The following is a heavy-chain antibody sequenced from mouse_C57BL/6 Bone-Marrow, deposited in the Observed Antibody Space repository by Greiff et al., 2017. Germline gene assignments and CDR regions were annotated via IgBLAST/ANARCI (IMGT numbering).Heavy chain of an antibody. CDR2: IYPRSGNT. CDR1: GYTFTSYG. CDR3: ARHYG. V-gene: IGHV1-81*01. D-gene: IGHD1-1*01. J-gene: IGHJ4*01. Sequence: QVQLKQSGAELARPGASVKLSCKASGYTFTSYGISWVKQRTGQGLEWIGEIYPRSGNTYYTEKFKGKATLKADKSSSTAYMELRSLTSEDAAVYFCARHYGWGQGTSVTVSS.